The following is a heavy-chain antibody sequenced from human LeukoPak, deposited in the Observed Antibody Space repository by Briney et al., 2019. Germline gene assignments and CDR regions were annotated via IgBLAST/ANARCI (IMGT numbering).Heavy chain of an antibody. CDR1: GFTFSDYY. CDR2: ISSSGTST. V-gene: IGHV3-11*04. D-gene: IGHD6-19*01. Sequence: PGGSLRLSCAASGFTFSDYYMSWIRQAPGKGLEWVSSISSSGTSTYYADSVKGRFTISRDNAKNSLYLQMNSLRAEDTALYYCARIGSSGVDYWGQGTLVTVSS. CDR3: ARIGSSGVDY. J-gene: IGHJ4*02.